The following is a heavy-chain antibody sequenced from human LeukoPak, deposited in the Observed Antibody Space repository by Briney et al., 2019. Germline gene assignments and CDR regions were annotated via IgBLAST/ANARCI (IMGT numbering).Heavy chain of an antibody. Sequence: GGSLRLSCAASGFTFSSYWMSWVRQAPGKGLEWVANIKQDGSEKYYVDSVKGRFTISRDNAKNSLYLQMNSLRAEDTAVYYCARDDVWGAPGAFDIWGQGTMVTVSS. CDR3: ARDDVWGAPGAFDI. D-gene: IGHD3-16*01. J-gene: IGHJ3*02. V-gene: IGHV3-7*01. CDR2: IKQDGSEK. CDR1: GFTFSSYW.